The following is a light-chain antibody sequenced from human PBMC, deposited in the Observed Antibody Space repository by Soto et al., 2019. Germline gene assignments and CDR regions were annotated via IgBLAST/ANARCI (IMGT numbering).Light chain of an antibody. Sequence: QAVVTQPPSASGTPGQRVTISCSGSSSNIGTNIVNWYQQLPGTAPKLLIYSNHQRPSGVPDRFSGSKSGTSASLAISGLQSEDEADYYCAARDDSLNGQVFGTGTKVTVL. CDR2: SNH. CDR1: SSNIGTNI. V-gene: IGLV1-44*01. CDR3: AARDDSLNGQV. J-gene: IGLJ1*01.